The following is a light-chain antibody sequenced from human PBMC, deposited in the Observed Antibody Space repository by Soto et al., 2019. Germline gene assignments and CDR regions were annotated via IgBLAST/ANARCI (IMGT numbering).Light chain of an antibody. V-gene: IGKV3-11*01. CDR3: QQRSNWPPGLT. J-gene: IGKJ4*01. CDR2: DAS. CDR1: QSVSSY. Sequence: EIVLTQSPATLSLSPGERATLSCRASQSVSSYLAWYQQKPGQAPRLLIYDASNRATGIPARFSGSGSGTDFTRTISSLEPEDFAVYYCQQRSNWPPGLTFGGGTKVEIK.